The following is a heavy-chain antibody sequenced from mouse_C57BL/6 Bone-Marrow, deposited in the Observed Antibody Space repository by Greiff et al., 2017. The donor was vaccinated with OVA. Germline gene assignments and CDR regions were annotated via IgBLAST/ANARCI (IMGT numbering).Heavy chain of an antibody. Sequence: QVQLQQPGAELVKPGASVKLSCKASGYTFTSYWMHWVKQRPGQGLEWIGMIHPTGGSTNYNEKFKSKATMTVDKSSSTAYLQLSSLTSEDSAVYNSARYGNLYYFDDWGQGTTLTVSS. CDR1: GYTFTSYW. CDR2: IHPTGGST. J-gene: IGHJ2*01. CDR3: ARYGNLYYFDD. V-gene: IGHV1-64*01. D-gene: IGHD2-1*01.